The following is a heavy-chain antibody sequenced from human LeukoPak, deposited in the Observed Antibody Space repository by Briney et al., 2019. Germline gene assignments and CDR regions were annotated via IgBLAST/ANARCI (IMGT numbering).Heavy chain of an antibody. CDR2: INHNGNVN. CDR3: ARGGGLDV. D-gene: IGHD3-16*01. J-gene: IGHJ6*02. Sequence: PGRSLRLSCAASGFTFRNCAKHWARQAPGKGLEWVASINHNGNVNYYVDSVKGRFTISRDNAKNSLYLQMSNLRAEDTAVYFCARGGGLDVWGQGATVTVSS. V-gene: IGHV3-7*03. CDR1: GFTFRNCA.